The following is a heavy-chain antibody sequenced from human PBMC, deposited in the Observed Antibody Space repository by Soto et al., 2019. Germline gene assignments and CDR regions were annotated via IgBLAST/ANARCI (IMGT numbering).Heavy chain of an antibody. V-gene: IGHV3-30*18. CDR3: AKGGRQWLVTSDFNH. CDR2: VSHDGRNT. Sequence: VQLVESGGGVVQPGRSLRLSCAASGFTFSDYAMHWVRQAPGKGLEWVAVVSHDGRNTHYADSVKGRFTISRDSSENTVSMEMTSLRAEDTAVHYCAKGGRQWLVTSDFNHWGQGALLTVSS. CDR1: GFTFSDYA. J-gene: IGHJ4*02. D-gene: IGHD6-19*01.